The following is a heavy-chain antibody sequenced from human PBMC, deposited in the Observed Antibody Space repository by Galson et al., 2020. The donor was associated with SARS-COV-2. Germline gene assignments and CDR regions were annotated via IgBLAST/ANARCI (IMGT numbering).Heavy chain of an antibody. Sequence: GSLRLSCVASGFSFSSNAMAWVRQAPGQGLEWLAVITDNGRNIYYAGSVKGRFTISRDNSKSTLYLQMNSLRVGDTAVYYCAKDLPSSGWAFDSWGQGTLVTVSS. CDR3: AKDLPSSGWAFDS. J-gene: IGHJ4*02. CDR2: ITDNGRNI. D-gene: IGHD3-10*01. V-gene: IGHV3-23*01. CDR1: GFSFSSNA.